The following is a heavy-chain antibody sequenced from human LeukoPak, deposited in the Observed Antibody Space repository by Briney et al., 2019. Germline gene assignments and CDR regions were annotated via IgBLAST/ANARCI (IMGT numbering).Heavy chain of an antibody. CDR1: GDSISSGDYY. J-gene: IGHJ5*02. Sequence: PSETLSLTCTVSGDSISSGDYYWSWIRQPAGKGLEWIGRISSSGSTNYNPSLKSRVTISVDTSKNQFSLKLSSVTAADTAVYYCARVVGSGWLRPGGANHFDPWGQGTLVTVSS. V-gene: IGHV4-61*02. D-gene: IGHD6-19*01. CDR3: ARVVGSGWLRPGGANHFDP. CDR2: ISSSGST.